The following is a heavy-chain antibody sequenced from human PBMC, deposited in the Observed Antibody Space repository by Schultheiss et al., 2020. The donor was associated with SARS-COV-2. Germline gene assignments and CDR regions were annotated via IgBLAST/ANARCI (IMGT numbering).Heavy chain of an antibody. V-gene: IGHV2-26*01. CDR1: GGSISSYYWG. Sequence: ETLSLTCTVSGGSISSYYWGWIRQPPGKALEWLAHIFSNDEKSYSTSLKSRLTISKDTSKSQVVLTMTNMDPVDTATYYCARIVVVIANRYGMDVWGQGTTVTVSS. J-gene: IGHJ6*02. CDR2: IFSNDEK. D-gene: IGHD2-21*01. CDR3: ARIVVVIANRYGMDV.